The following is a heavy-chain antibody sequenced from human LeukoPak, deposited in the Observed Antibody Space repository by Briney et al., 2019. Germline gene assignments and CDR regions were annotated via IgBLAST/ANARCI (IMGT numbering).Heavy chain of an antibody. CDR2: INSDGSST. Sequence: GGSLRLSCAAYGFTFSSYWLHWVRQAPGKGLVWVSRINSDGSSTNYADSVKRRFTISRDNAKNTLYLQVKSLRAEDTAVYYCARGPSGWGSLDSWGQGTLVTVSS. CDR1: GFTFSSYW. V-gene: IGHV3-74*01. D-gene: IGHD7-27*01. J-gene: IGHJ4*02. CDR3: ARGPSGWGSLDS.